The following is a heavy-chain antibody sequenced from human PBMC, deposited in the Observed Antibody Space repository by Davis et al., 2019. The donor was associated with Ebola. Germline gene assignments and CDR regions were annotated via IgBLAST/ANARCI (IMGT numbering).Heavy chain of an antibody. CDR1: GFTFSLFA. Sequence: GESLKISCAASGFTFSLFAMHWVRQAPGKGLQWVAVVSYDGRHKYYADSVKGRFTISRDNSKNTFNLQMNSLTAEDTAVYYCARDSAATGTLDYWGQGTLVTVSS. CDR2: VSYDGRHK. J-gene: IGHJ4*02. CDR3: ARDSAATGTLDY. D-gene: IGHD6-13*01. V-gene: IGHV3-30*04.